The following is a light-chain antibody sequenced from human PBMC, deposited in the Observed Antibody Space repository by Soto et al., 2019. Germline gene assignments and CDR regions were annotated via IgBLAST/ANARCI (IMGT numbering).Light chain of an antibody. V-gene: IGKV3-11*01. CDR3: QQRRFWPLT. CDR2: DAS. J-gene: IGKJ4*01. CDR1: QSVSIY. Sequence: ETVLTQSPATLSLSPGERATLSCRASQSVSIYLAWYQQRPGQAPRLLVYDASNRATGIPVRFSGSGSGTDFTLTISSLEPEDFAVYYCQQRRFWPLTFGGGTKVEIK.